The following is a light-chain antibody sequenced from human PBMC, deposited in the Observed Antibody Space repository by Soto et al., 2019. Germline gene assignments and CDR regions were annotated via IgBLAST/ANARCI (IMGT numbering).Light chain of an antibody. CDR3: CSFADYTYV. V-gene: IGLV2-23*02. CDR2: EVT. J-gene: IGLJ1*01. Sequence: QSVLTQPASVSGSPGQSVTISCTGTSSDIGCYDLVSWYQQLPGTAPKLIIYEVTKRPSGVSSRFSGSKSGNTASLTISGLQAVDEGEYYCCSFADYTYVFGTGTKV. CDR1: SSDIGCYDL.